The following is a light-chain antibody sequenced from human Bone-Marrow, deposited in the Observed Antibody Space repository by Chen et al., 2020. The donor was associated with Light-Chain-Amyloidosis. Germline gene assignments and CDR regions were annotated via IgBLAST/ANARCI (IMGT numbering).Light chain of an antibody. Sequence: SYVLTQPSSVSVAPGLTATLACGGNNIGSTSVHWYQQTTGQAPLLVVYDDSDRPSGIPERLSGSNSGNTATLTISRVEAGDEADYYCQVWDRSSDRPVFGGGTKLTVL. V-gene: IGLV3-21*02. CDR1: NIGSTS. CDR2: DDS. J-gene: IGLJ3*02. CDR3: QVWDRSSDRPV.